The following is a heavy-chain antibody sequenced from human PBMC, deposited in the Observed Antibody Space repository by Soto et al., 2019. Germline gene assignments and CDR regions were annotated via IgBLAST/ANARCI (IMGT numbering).Heavy chain of an antibody. CDR1: GFTFSSYA. J-gene: IGHJ2*01. D-gene: IGHD3-3*02. Sequence: EVQLLESGGGLVQPGGSLRLSCAASGFTFSSYAMSWVRQAPGKGLEWVSAITGSGGSTYYADAVMARFTISRDNSQHTLYLQMNSRSAEDTAVYYCAHFISLLSCDLWGRGTLVTVSS. CDR3: AHFISLLSCDL. V-gene: IGHV3-23*01. CDR2: ITGSGGST.